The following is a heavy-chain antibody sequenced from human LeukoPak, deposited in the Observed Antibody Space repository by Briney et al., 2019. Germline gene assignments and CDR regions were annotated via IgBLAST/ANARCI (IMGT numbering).Heavy chain of an antibody. J-gene: IGHJ4*02. CDR2: ISYSGST. D-gene: IGHD6-19*01. CDR1: GGSISGYY. CDR3: ARDGRAGSLFAY. V-gene: IGHV4-59*01. Sequence: TSETLSLTCTVSGGSISGYYWSWIRQPPGKGLEWVGYISYSGSTNYNPSLKSRVTISVDTSKNQFSLKLSSVTAADTAIYYCARDGRAGSLFAYWGQGTLVTVSS.